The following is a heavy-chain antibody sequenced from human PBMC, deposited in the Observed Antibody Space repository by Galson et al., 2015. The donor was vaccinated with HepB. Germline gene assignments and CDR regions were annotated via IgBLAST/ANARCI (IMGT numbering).Heavy chain of an antibody. V-gene: IGHV3-53*01. J-gene: IGHJ4*02. CDR3: ARGYSRSWYSGLGY. D-gene: IGHD6-13*01. CDR1: GFTVSSNS. CDR2: IYSGGST. Sequence: SLRLSCAASGFTVSSNSMTWVRQAPGKGLEWVSVIYSGGSTDYADSVRGRFTLSRDNSKNTLYLQMNSLRAEDTAVYYCARGYSRSWYSGLGYWGQGTLVTVSS.